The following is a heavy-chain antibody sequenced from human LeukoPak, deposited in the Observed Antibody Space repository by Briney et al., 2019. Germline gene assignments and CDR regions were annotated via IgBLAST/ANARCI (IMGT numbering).Heavy chain of an antibody. CDR3: ARDIGQIRALGAFDI. V-gene: IGHV1-2*04. J-gene: IGHJ3*02. CDR1: GYTFTGYY. Sequence: ASVKVSCKASGYTFTGYYMHWVRQAPGQGLEWMGWINPNSGGTNYAQKFQGWVTMTRDTSISTAYMELSRLRSDDTAVYYCARDIGQIRALGAFDIWGQGTMVTVSS. CDR2: INPNSGGT. D-gene: IGHD3-16*01.